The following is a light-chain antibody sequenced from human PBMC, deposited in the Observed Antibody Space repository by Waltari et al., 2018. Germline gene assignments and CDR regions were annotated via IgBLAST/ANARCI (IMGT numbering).Light chain of an antibody. CDR1: QTINTY. Sequence: DIQMTQSPSPLSSSMGDRVTITCRASQTINTYLNWYQQKPGKAPKLLIYTASTLQSGVPSRFSGSGFGTDFTLTISSLQPEDFATYYCQQSYSTPWTFGQGTKVEIK. CDR2: TAS. CDR3: QQSYSTPWT. J-gene: IGKJ1*01. V-gene: IGKV1-39*01.